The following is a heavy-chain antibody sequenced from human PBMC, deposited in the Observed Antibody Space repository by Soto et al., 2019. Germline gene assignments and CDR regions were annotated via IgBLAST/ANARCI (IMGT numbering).Heavy chain of an antibody. Sequence: QVQLVQSGSEVKKLGASVRLSCKASGYTFTSYAVYWVRQAPGQRLEWMGWINPANGDTKYSQKFQDRVIVSRDTSASTAYMDLRSLRSEDTAVYYCARDTGYCSGGSCFLYYMDVWGKGTTVTVSS. CDR3: ARDTGYCSGGSCFLYYMDV. V-gene: IGHV1-3*01. CDR1: GYTFTSYA. J-gene: IGHJ6*03. D-gene: IGHD2-15*01. CDR2: INPANGDT.